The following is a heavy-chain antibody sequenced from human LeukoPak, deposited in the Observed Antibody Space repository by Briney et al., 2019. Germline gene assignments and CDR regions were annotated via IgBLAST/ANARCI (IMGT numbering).Heavy chain of an antibody. J-gene: IGHJ1*01. CDR2: INTSGGST. CDR1: GYTFTSYY. Sequence: GASVKVSCKASGYTFTSYYMHWVRQAPGQGLEWMGIINTSGGSTSYAQKFKGRVTMTRDTSTSTVYMELSSLRSEDTAVYYCARDYCGGDCPPDWGQGTLVTVSS. CDR3: ARDYCGGDCPPD. D-gene: IGHD2-21*02. V-gene: IGHV1-46*01.